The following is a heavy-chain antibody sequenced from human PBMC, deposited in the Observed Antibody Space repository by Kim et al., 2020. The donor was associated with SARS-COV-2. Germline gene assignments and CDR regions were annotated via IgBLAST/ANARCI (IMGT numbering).Heavy chain of an antibody. D-gene: IGHD2-15*01. J-gene: IGHJ4*02. Sequence: SVKVSCKASGGTFSSYAISWVRQAPGQGLEWMGGIIPIFGTANYAQKFQGRVTITADESTSTAYMELSSLRSEDTAVYYCARDREDLGGNGDFFDYWGQGTLVTVSS. V-gene: IGHV1-69*13. CDR1: GGTFSSYA. CDR2: IIPIFGTA. CDR3: ARDREDLGGNGDFFDY.